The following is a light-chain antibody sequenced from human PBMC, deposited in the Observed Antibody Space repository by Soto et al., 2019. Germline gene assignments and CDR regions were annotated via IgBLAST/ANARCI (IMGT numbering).Light chain of an antibody. CDR2: DAS. CDR1: QTIRSL. Sequence: DIQMTQSPSTLSASVGDRVTITCRASQTIRSLLAWYQQKPGKAPKALIYDASRLGSGVPSRFSGGGSGTEFTLTISSLQPDDFATYYCQQYQTYATFGQGTRLEIK. V-gene: IGKV1-5*01. CDR3: QQYQTYAT. J-gene: IGKJ5*01.